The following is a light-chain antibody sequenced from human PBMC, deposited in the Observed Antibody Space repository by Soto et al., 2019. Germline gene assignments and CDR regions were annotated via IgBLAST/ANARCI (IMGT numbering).Light chain of an antibody. CDR3: QQYGSSPPWT. Sequence: EIVLTQSPGTLSLSPGERATLSCRASQSVNSDYLAWYQQKPGQAPRLLIFGASSRATGIPDRFSGRGSGTDFTLTISTLEPEDFAVYYCQQYGSSPPWTFGQGTKVEIK. V-gene: IGKV3-20*01. J-gene: IGKJ1*01. CDR1: QSVNSDY. CDR2: GAS.